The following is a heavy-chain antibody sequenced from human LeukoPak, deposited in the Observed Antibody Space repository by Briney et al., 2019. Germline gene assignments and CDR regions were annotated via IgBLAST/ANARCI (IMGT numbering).Heavy chain of an antibody. J-gene: IGHJ4*02. Sequence: GGSLRLSCAASGFTFSSYSMNWVRQAPGKGLEWVSSISSSSYIYYADSVKGRFTISRDNAKNSLYLQMNSLRAEDTAVYYCAILPSGGGAPFDYWGQGTLVTVSS. D-gene: IGHD3-16*01. V-gene: IGHV3-21*01. CDR1: GFTFSSYS. CDR2: ISSSSYI. CDR3: AILPSGGGAPFDY.